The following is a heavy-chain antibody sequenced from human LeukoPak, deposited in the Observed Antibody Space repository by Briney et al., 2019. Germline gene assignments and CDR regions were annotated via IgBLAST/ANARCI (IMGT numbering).Heavy chain of an antibody. CDR3: ARDLGSPYSSSSTNWFDP. CDR1: GGSISSGDYY. J-gene: IGHJ5*02. V-gene: IGHV4-30-4*08. D-gene: IGHD6-6*01. CDR2: IYYSGST. Sequence: SETLSVTCTVSGGSISSGDYYWSWIRQPPGKGLEWIGYIYYSGSTYYNPSLKSRVTISVDTSKNQFSLKLSSVTAADTAVYYCARDLGSPYSSSSTNWFDPWGQGTLVTVSS.